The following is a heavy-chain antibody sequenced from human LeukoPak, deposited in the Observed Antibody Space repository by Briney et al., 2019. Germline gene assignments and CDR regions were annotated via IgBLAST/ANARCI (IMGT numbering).Heavy chain of an antibody. Sequence: GGSLRLCCAASGFTFSSQWMTWGRQAPGKGGEWVANIKPDGIETSYAVSVKRRFTLSRDNANDSLYLQMNSLRAEDTAVYYCARVGRRYSTGHDAFDIWGQGTMVTVSS. J-gene: IGHJ3*02. CDR1: GFTFSSQW. V-gene: IGHV3-7*01. CDR2: IKPDGIET. CDR3: ARVGRRYSTGHDAFDI. D-gene: IGHD6-19*01.